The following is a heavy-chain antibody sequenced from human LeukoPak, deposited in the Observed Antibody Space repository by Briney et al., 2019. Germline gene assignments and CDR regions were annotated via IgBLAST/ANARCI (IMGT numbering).Heavy chain of an antibody. D-gene: IGHD3-9*01. Sequence: GGSLRLSCAASGFTFSSYEMNWVRQAPGKGLEWVSYISSSGSTIYYADSVKGRFTISRDNAKNSLYLQMNSLRAEDTAVYYCATRRYFDWLNAFDIWGQGTMVTVSS. J-gene: IGHJ3*02. CDR1: GFTFSSYE. CDR3: ATRRYFDWLNAFDI. V-gene: IGHV3-48*03. CDR2: ISSSGSTI.